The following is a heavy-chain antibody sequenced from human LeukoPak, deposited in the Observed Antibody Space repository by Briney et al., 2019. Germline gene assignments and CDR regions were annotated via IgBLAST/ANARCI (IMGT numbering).Heavy chain of an antibody. CDR1: GFTFSSYG. Sequence: GGSLRLSCAASGFTFSSYGMHWVRQAPGKGLEWVAVISYDGSNKYYADSVKGRFTISRDNSKNTLYLQMNSLRAEDTAVYYCAKDRRLLLFDPWGQGTLVTVSS. CDR2: ISYDGSNK. J-gene: IGHJ5*02. D-gene: IGHD2-15*01. CDR3: AKDRRLLLFDP. V-gene: IGHV3-30*18.